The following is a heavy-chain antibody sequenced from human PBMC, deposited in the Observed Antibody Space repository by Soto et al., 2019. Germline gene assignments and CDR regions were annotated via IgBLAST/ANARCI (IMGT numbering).Heavy chain of an antibody. Sequence: SETLSLTCAVYGGSFSGYYWSWNRQPPGKGLEWIGEINHSGSTNYNPSLKSRVTMSVDTSKNQFSLKLSSVTAADTAVYYCTGGTTAGPRGYWGQGTLVTVSS. J-gene: IGHJ4*02. CDR2: INHSGST. CDR1: GGSFSGYY. V-gene: IGHV4-34*01. D-gene: IGHD4-17*01. CDR3: TGGTTAGPRGY.